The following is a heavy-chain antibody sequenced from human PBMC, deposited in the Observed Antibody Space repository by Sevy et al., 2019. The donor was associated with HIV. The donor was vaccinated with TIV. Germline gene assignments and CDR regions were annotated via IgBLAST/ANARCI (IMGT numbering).Heavy chain of an antibody. V-gene: IGHV3-21*06. CDR3: VRDGGDEYGAGSDYGPFDY. J-gene: IGHJ4*02. CDR1: GFNFRDYS. CDR2: INNDGTYT. Sequence: GGSLRLSCVVSGFNFRDYSVNWVRQAPGKGLEWVSSINNDGTYTFYGDSVKGRFTVSRDNAKNSLYLHMNSLRADDTAVYYCVRDGGDEYGAGSDYGPFDYWGRGTLVTVSS. D-gene: IGHD3-10*01.